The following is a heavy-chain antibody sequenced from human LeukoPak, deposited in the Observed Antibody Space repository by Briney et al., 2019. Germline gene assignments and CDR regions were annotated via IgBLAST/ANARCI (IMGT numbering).Heavy chain of an antibody. V-gene: IGHV1-46*03. D-gene: IGHD3-22*01. J-gene: IGHJ4*02. Sequence: GASVKVSCKASGYTFTSYYMHWVRQAPGQGLEWMGIINPSGGSTSYAQKFQGRVTMTRDTSTSTVYMELSSLRSEDTAAYYCARDASRSGSGYYTQTAPDNDYWGQGTLVTVSS. CDR1: GYTFTSYY. CDR3: ARDASRSGSGYYTQTAPDNDY. CDR2: INPSGGST.